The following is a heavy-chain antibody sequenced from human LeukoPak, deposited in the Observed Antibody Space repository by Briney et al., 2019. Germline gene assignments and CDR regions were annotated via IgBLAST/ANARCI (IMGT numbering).Heavy chain of an antibody. CDR2: IYYSGST. V-gene: IGHV4-59*01. CDR1: GGSISSYY. CDR3: ARGLGYCSGGSCYSFNWFDP. D-gene: IGHD2-15*01. Sequence: SETLSLTCTVSGGSISSYYWSWIRQPPGKGLERIGYIYYSGSTNYNPSLKSRVTISVDTSKNQFSLKLSSVTAADTAVYYCARGLGYCSGGSCYSFNWFDPWGQGTLVTVSS. J-gene: IGHJ5*02.